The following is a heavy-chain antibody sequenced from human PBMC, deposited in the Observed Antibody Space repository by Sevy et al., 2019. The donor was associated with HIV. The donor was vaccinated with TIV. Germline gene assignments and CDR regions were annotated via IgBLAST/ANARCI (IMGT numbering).Heavy chain of an antibody. CDR2: ISSGNSYI. D-gene: IGHD6-19*01. J-gene: IGHJ4*02. CDR3: ARGSGAVVAGNYFDY. V-gene: IGHV3-21*01. Sequence: GGSLRLSCGASGFTFSRYSMNWVRQAPGKGLEWVSSISSGNSYIYYADSVNGRFTISRDNAKNSLYLHMNSLRAEDTAVYYCARGSGAVVAGNYFDYWGQGILVTVSS. CDR1: GFTFSRYS.